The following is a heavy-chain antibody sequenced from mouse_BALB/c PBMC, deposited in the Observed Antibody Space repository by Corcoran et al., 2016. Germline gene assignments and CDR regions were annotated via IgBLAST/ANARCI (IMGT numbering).Heavy chain of an antibody. Sequence: VQLQQSGAELVQPGASVKLSCTASGFHINDTYMHWVKQRPEQCLAWIGRIDPANGNTKYDPKIQGKATITADTSSNTAYLQLSSLTSEDTAVYYGARWDWYFDVWGAGTTVTVSS. CDR1: GFHINDTY. CDR2: IDPANGNT. J-gene: IGHJ1*01. CDR3: ARWDWYFDV. V-gene: IGHV14-3*02.